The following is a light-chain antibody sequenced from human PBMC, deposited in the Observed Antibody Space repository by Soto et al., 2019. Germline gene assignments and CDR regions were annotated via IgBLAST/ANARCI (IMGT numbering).Light chain of an antibody. Sequence: QSVLTQPASVSGSPGQSITISCTGSSSDVGGYNYVSWYQQHPGKAPKLMIYDVGNRPSGVSNRFSGSKSGNTASLTISGLQAEDEADYYCSSYTSSTTLVLGGGTKLTVL. J-gene: IGLJ2*01. V-gene: IGLV2-14*01. CDR3: SSYTSSTTLV. CDR2: DVG. CDR1: SSDVGGYNY.